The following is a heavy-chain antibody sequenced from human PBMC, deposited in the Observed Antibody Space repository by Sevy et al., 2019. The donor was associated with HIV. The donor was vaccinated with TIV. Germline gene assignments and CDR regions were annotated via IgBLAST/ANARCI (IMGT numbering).Heavy chain of an antibody. D-gene: IGHD3-16*02. J-gene: IGHJ5*02. Sequence: SETLSLTCAVYGGSFNTYQWSWIRQPPGKGLEWIGEINHSGATNYSPSLKSRVTISADKSNNQFSLRLCSVTAADTAVYYCAKSYDYLWGSYRQGWFDPWGQGTLVTVSS. CDR2: INHSGAT. CDR1: GGSFNTYQ. V-gene: IGHV4-34*01. CDR3: AKSYDYLWGSYRQGWFDP.